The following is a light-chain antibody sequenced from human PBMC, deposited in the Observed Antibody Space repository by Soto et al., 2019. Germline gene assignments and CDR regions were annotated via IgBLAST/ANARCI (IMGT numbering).Light chain of an antibody. V-gene: IGKV3-11*01. CDR1: QSLRTY. CDR2: DAS. Sequence: EIVLTQSPATLSLSPGERATLSCRASQSLRTYLAWYQQKPGQAPRLLMYDASNRATGIPARFSGSGSGTDFTLTISSLQTDDFSTYYCQQYHSYWTFGQGTKVDIK. CDR3: QQYHSYWT. J-gene: IGKJ1*01.